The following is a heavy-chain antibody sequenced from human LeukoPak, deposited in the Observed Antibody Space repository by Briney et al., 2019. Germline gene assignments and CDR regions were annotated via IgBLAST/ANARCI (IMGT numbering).Heavy chain of an antibody. V-gene: IGHV3-30*18. CDR1: GFTFSSYG. CDR2: IPYDGSNK. CDR3: AKVGPSLPHAGPDEYFDSDY. J-gene: IGHJ4*02. D-gene: IGHD2/OR15-2a*01. Sequence: GGSLRLSCAAFGFTFSSYGMHWVHQAPGKGLQWVAVIPYDGSNKYYADSVKGRFTISRDNSKNTLYLQMNSLRAEDTAVYYCAKVGPSLPHAGPDEYFDSDYWGQGTLVTVSS.